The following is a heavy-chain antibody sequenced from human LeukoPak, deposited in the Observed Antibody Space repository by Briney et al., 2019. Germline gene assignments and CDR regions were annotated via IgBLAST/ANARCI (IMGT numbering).Heavy chain of an antibody. CDR3: ARDPYNGAYSEGYYYYYMDV. Sequence: GGSLRLSCAASGFTFSSYAMSWVRQAPGKGLEWVSAISGSGGSTYYADSVKGRFTISRDNSKNTLYLQMNSLRVEDTAIYYCARDPYNGAYSEGYYYYYMDVWGKGTTVTVSS. CDR2: ISGSGGST. J-gene: IGHJ6*03. D-gene: IGHD1-1*01. V-gene: IGHV3-23*01. CDR1: GFTFSSYA.